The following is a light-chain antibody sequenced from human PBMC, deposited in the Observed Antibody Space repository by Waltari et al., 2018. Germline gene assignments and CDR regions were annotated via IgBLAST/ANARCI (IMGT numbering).Light chain of an antibody. CDR3: TAWDDSLFGVV. V-gene: IGLV1-47*01. CDR2: RTD. J-gene: IGLJ2*01. Sequence: QPVLTQPPSASGTPGQRVTISCSGGSSNIGPNYVYWYQQFPGTAPKLLIHRTDQRPSGVADRFSGSKSGTSASLAISGLRSGDEADYYCTAWDDSLFGVVFGGGTRLTVL. CDR1: SSNIGPNY.